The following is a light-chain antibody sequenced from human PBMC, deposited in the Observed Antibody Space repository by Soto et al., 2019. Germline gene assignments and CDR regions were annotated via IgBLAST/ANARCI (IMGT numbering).Light chain of an antibody. V-gene: IGLV2-8*01. Sequence: SVLTQPPSASGSPGKSVTISCTGTSSDVGGYNYVSWYQQHPGKAPKLMIYEVTKRPSGVPDRFSGSKSGNTASLTVSGLQAEDEADYYCSSHAGVNNVVFGGGTQLTVL. J-gene: IGLJ3*02. CDR2: EVT. CDR3: SSHAGVNNVV. CDR1: SSDVGGYNY.